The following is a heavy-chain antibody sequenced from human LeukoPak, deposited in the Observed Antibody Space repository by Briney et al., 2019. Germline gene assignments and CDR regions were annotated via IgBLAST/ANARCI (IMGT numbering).Heavy chain of an antibody. CDR1: GGSISGYY. Sequence: ETLSLTCTVSGGSISGYYWSWIRPPPGKGLEWIGEINHSGSTNYNPSLKSRVTISVDTSKNQFSLKLSSVTAADTAVYYCARHSTFFGVVIIKGRVRGPFDYWGQGTLVTVSS. V-gene: IGHV4-34*01. CDR2: INHSGST. J-gene: IGHJ4*02. CDR3: ARHSTFFGVVIIKGRVRGPFDY. D-gene: IGHD3-3*01.